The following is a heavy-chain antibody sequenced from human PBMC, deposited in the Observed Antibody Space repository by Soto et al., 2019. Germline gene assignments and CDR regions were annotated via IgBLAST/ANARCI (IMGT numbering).Heavy chain of an antibody. CDR2: ISYDGSNK. CDR1: GVTFSSYG. CDR3: AISNGYSSSLVDY. D-gene: IGHD6-6*01. V-gene: IGHV3-30*03. J-gene: IGHJ4*02. Sequence: GGSLRLSCAASGVTFSSYGMDGIRQAPGKGLEWVAVISYDGSNKYYADSVKGRFTISRDNSKNTLYLQMNSLRAEDTAVYYCAISNGYSSSLVDYWGQGTLVTVSS.